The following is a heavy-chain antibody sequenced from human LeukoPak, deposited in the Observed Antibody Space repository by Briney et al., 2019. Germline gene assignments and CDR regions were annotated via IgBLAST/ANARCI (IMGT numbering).Heavy chain of an antibody. V-gene: IGHV1-8*01. CDR2: MNPNSGNT. CDR3: ARDLPYSGYADPHLSGNWFDP. D-gene: IGHD5-12*01. J-gene: IGHJ5*02. Sequence: GASVKVSCKASGYTFTSYDINWVRQATGQGLEWMGWMNPNSGNTGYAQKFQGRVTMTRNTSISTAYMELSSLRSEDTAVYYCARDLPYSGYADPHLSGNWFDPGGQGTLVTVSS. CDR1: GYTFTSYD.